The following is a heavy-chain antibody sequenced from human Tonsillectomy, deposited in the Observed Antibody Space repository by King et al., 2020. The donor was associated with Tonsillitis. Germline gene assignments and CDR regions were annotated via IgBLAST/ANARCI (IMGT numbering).Heavy chain of an antibody. V-gene: IGHV3-30*18. CDR1: RFTFSSFG. CDR3: AKASLPFSQSGTVFFDY. CDR2: MSYDGSNI. D-gene: IGHD3-3*01. Sequence: VQLVESGGGVVQPGRSLRLSCSASRFTFSSFGMHWVRQAPGKGLEWVAGMSYDGSNIYYADSFTGRFTISRDNSRNTLYLQMNSLRAEDTAVYYCAKASLPFSQSGTVFFDYWGQGTLVSVSS. J-gene: IGHJ4*02.